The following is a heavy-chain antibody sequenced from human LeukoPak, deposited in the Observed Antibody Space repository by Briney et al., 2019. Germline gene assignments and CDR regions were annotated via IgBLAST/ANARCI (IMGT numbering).Heavy chain of an antibody. D-gene: IGHD2-2*01. V-gene: IGHV3-23*01. CDR2: ISGDGGST. CDR3: AKRPDCSTTNCFRFEY. Sequence: GGSLRLSCAASGFTFSTYAMSWVRQAPGQGLEWVSSISGDGGSTYYAESVKGRFTISRDNSKNTLYLQMNSLRAEDTAVYYCAKRPDCSTTNCFRFEYWGQGTLVTVSS. J-gene: IGHJ4*02. CDR1: GFTFSTYA.